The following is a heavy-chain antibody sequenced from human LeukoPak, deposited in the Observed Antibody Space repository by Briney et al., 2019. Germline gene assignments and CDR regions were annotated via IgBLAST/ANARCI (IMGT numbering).Heavy chain of an antibody. D-gene: IGHD5-18*01. CDR1: GFTFSSYS. CDR2: IWYDGSNK. CDR3: AREGYSYGYFDY. Sequence: GGSLRLSCAASGFTFSSYSMNWVRQAPGKGLEWVAVIWYDGSNKYYADSVKGRLTISRDNSKNTLYLQMNSLRAEDTAVYYCAREGYSYGYFDYWGQGTLVTVSS. J-gene: IGHJ4*02. V-gene: IGHV3-33*08.